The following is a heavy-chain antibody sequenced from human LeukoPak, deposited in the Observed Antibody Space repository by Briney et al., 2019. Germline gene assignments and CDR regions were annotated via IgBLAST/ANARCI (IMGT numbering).Heavy chain of an antibody. CDR3: ARYIEGNYYSALDY. Sequence: SDSGRSSYSADSVKGRFTISRDNSKNTLYLQMNSLRAEDTAVYYCARYIEGNYYSALDYWGQGTLVTVSS. J-gene: IGHJ4*02. D-gene: IGHD2-15*01. CDR2: SDSGRSS. V-gene: IGHV3-23*01.